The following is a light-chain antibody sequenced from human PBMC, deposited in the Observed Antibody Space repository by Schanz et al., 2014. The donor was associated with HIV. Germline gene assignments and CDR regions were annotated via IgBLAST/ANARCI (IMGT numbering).Light chain of an antibody. CDR1: NSNIGSNT. CDR3: STWDDSLKATV. CDR2: SNN. V-gene: IGLV1-44*01. Sequence: QSVLTQPPSASGPPGQRVTISCSGSNSNIGSNTVNWYQQLPGAAPRLLIYSNNERPSGVPDRFSGSKSGTSASLTISGLQSEDEAHYYCSTWDDSLKATVFGGGTKLTVL. J-gene: IGLJ3*02.